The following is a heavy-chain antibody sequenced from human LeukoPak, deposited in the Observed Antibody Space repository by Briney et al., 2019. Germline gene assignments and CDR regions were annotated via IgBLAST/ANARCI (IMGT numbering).Heavy chain of an antibody. V-gene: IGHV4-34*01. J-gene: IGHJ4*02. CDR1: GGSFSGYY. CDR3: ARRVAVTGIYCFDH. D-gene: IGHD6-19*01. CDR2: INHSRST. Sequence: PSETLSLTCAVYGGSFSGYYWSWIRQPPGKGLEWIGEINHSRSTNYNPSLKSRVTISVDTSKNQFSLKLYSVTAADTAVYYCARRVAVTGIYCFDHWGQGTPVTVSS.